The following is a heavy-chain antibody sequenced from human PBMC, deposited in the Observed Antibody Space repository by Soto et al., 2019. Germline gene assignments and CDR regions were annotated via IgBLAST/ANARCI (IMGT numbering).Heavy chain of an antibody. CDR1: GYTFTSYD. V-gene: IGHV1-8*01. CDR2: MNPNSGNT. J-gene: IGHJ4*02. CDR3: ARGDRPQHQTTTSFDY. D-gene: IGHD3-22*01. Sequence: VSVKVSCKASGYTFTSYDINWVRQATGQGLEWMGWMNPNSGNTGYAQKFQGRVTMTRNTSISTAYMELSSLRSEDTAVYYCARGDRPQHQTTTSFDYWGQGTLVTVSS.